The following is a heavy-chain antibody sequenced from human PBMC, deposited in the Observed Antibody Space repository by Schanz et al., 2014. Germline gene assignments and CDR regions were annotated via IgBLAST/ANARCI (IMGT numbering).Heavy chain of an antibody. CDR2: ISGDGTTT. J-gene: IGHJ4*02. V-gene: IGHV3-74*01. D-gene: IGHD2-2*01. CDR1: GFTFSVYW. CDR3: ARDRHCSTTTCGTD. Sequence: EVQLVESGGGLVQPGGSLRLSCAASGFTFSVYWMHWVRQPPGKGLVSVSRISGDGTTTSYADSVKGRFTISRDNAKNTLYLQMYSLRAEDTAVYFCARDRHCSTTTCGTDWGQGTLVTVSS.